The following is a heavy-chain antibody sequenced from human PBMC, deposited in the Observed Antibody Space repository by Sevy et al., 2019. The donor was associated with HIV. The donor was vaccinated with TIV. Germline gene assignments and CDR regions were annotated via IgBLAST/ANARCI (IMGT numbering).Heavy chain of an antibody. V-gene: IGHV1-8*01. CDR3: VRGISVRRAGSWFDP. Sequence: ASVKVSCKASGYTFTTYDINWVRQATGQGLEWMGWMNPNSGNTGYAQKFQGRVTMTRNTSISTAYMELSNLRSEDTAVYYCVRGISVRRAGSWFDPWGQGTLVTVSS. CDR1: GYTFTTYD. J-gene: IGHJ5*02. D-gene: IGHD6-6*01. CDR2: MNPNSGNT.